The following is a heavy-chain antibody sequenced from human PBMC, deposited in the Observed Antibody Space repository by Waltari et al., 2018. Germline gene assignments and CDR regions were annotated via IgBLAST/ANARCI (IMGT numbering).Heavy chain of an antibody. J-gene: IGHJ5*02. V-gene: IGHV1-2*02. CDR3: ARDRRCITGTTRPWFDP. D-gene: IGHD1-7*01. CDR2: INPKSVGT. Sequence: QVQLVQSGAEVKKPGASVKVSCKASGYTFTGYYMHWVRQAPGQGLEWMGWINPKSVGTNYAQKFQGRVTMTRDTSISTAYMELSRLRSDDTAVYYCARDRRCITGTTRPWFDPWGQGTLVTVSS. CDR1: GYTFTGYY.